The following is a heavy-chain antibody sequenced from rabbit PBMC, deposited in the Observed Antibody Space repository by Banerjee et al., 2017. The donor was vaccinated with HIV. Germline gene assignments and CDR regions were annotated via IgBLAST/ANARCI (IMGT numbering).Heavy chain of an antibody. Sequence: QEQLVESGGGLVQPEGSLTLTCKASGSDFSSNAMCWVRQAPGKGLEWVGCIYAGSSDSTYYASWAKGRFTISSTSSTTVTLQMTSLTAADTATYFCARDLAGVIGWNFGLWGQGTLVTVS. V-gene: IGHV1S45*01. CDR1: GSDFSSNA. D-gene: IGHD4-1*01. CDR2: IYAGSSDST. CDR3: ARDLAGVIGWNFGL. J-gene: IGHJ3*01.